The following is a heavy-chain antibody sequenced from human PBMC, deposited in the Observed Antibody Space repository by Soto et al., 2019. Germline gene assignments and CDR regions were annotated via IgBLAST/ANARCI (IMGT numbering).Heavy chain of an antibody. CDR3: ARLPSRHLVDY. D-gene: IGHD3-3*02. CDR1: GSSISSSGYY. CDR2: MYYGVST. Sequence: SETLSLTCTVSGSSISSSGYYWGWIRQPPGKGLEWIGSMYYGVSTYYNPSLKSRVTVSVDASKNQFSLNLSSVTAADTAVYYCARLPSRHLVDYWGQGTLVTVSS. V-gene: IGHV4-39*01. J-gene: IGHJ4*02.